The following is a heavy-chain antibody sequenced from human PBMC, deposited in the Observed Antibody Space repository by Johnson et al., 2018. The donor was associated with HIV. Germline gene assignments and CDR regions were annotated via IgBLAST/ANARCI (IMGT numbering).Heavy chain of an antibody. CDR3: AKDRSTGWYPAFDI. CDR1: SNY. J-gene: IGHJ3*02. D-gene: IGHD6-19*01. CDR2: ISWNSGSI. V-gene: IGHV3-23*04. Sequence: MQLVESGGGVVQPGGSLRLSCVGSSNYKSWVRQAPGKGLEWVSGISWNSGSIGYADSVKGRFTISRDNSKNTLYLQMNSLRAEDTALYYCAKDRSTGWYPAFDIWGQGTMVTVSS.